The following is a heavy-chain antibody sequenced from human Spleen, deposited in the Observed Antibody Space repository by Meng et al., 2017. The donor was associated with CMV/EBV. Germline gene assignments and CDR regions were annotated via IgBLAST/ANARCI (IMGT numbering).Heavy chain of an antibody. D-gene: IGHD1-14*01. CDR2: IYYSGNT. V-gene: IGHV4-30-4*01. J-gene: IGHJ5*02. CDR1: GGSMSSGDYF. Sequence: VRVQESGPGLLKPSHTLSLTCTVSGGSMSSGDYFWNWIRQPPGKGLEWIGYIYYSGNTYYNPSLKSRVTISIDTSKNQFSLKLSPVTAADTAVYYCARAEYYNWFDPWGQGTLVTVSS. CDR3: ARAEYYNWFDP.